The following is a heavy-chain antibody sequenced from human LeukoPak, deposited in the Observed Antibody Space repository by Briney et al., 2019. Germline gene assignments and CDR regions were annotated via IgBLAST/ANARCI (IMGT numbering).Heavy chain of an antibody. D-gene: IGHD3-22*01. CDR1: GFTFSGSA. Sequence: PGGSLRLSCAASGFTFSGSAMSWVRQAPGEGLEWVSLISYSGANSYYTDSVRGRFTISRDNSKDTLFLQMNSLRAEDTAIYYCARPFYDSGGYYYKSFDIWGQGTMVTVSS. J-gene: IGHJ3*02. CDR2: ISYSGANS. CDR3: ARPFYDSGGYYYKSFDI. V-gene: IGHV3-23*01.